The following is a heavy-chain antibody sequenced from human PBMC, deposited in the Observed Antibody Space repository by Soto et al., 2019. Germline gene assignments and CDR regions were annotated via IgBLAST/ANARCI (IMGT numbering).Heavy chain of an antibody. CDR2: MYHTGNA. J-gene: IGHJ4*02. CDR1: GGSLSGYY. V-gene: IGHV4-59*01. CDR3: ARGRTSSGYYFDYSLDY. Sequence: SETLSLTCSVSGGSLSGYYWSWIRQPPGKGLEYIAYMYHTGNAKYNPSLQSRVTLSVDTSKNQFSLRLASVTAADTAVYYCARGRTSSGYYFDYSLDYWGQGTRVTVS. D-gene: IGHD3-22*01.